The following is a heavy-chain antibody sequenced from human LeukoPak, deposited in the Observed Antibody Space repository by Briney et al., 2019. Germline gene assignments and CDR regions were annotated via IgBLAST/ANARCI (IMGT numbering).Heavy chain of an antibody. CDR2: INPNSGGT. CDR3: ARESGSILGPMDV. CDR1: GYTFTGYY. V-gene: IGHV1-2*04. J-gene: IGHJ6*04. Sequence: ASVKVSCKASGYTFTGYYMHWVRQAPGQGLVWMGWINPNSGGTNYAQKFQGWVTMTRDTSISAAYMELSRLRSDDTAVYYCARESGSILGPMDVWGKGTTVTVSS. D-gene: IGHD3-3*01.